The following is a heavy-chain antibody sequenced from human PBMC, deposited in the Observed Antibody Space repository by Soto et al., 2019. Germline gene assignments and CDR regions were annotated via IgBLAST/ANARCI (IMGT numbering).Heavy chain of an antibody. V-gene: IGHV3-30-3*01. CDR3: ARGTNYGGNSDGGY. CDR2: ISYDGSNK. Sequence: GGSLRLSCAASGFTFSSYAMHWVRQAPGKGLEWVAVISYDGSNKYYADSVKGRFTISRDNSKNTLYVQMNSLRAEDTAVYYCARGTNYGGNSDGGYWGQGTLVTV. CDR1: GFTFSSYA. J-gene: IGHJ4*02. D-gene: IGHD4-17*01.